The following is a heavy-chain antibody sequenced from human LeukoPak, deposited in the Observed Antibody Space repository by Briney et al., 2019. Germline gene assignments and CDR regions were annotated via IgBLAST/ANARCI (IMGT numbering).Heavy chain of an antibody. CDR3: ARYGQKGSSSLFDY. Sequence: SETLSLTCTVSGGSISSYYWSWIRQPPGKGLEGFVYIYYSGSTNYNPSLKSRVTISVDTSKNQFSLKRSSVTAADTAAYYCARYGQKGSSSLFDYSGQGTLVTVSS. CDR2: IYYSGST. D-gene: IGHD6-6*01. V-gene: IGHV4-59*01. CDR1: GGSISSYY. J-gene: IGHJ4*02.